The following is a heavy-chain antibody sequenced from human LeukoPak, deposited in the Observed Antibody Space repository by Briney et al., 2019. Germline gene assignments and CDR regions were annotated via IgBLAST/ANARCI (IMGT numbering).Heavy chain of an antibody. D-gene: IGHD6-19*01. V-gene: IGHV3-21*01. J-gene: IGHJ4*02. CDR1: GFTFSSYG. CDR3: ASEIAVAGPFDC. CDR2: ISSSSSYI. Sequence: GGSLRLSCAASGFTFSSYGMHWVRQAPGKGLEWVSSISSSSSYIYYADSVKGRFTISRDNAKNSLYLQMNSLRAEDTAVYYCASEIAVAGPFDCWGQGTLVTVSS.